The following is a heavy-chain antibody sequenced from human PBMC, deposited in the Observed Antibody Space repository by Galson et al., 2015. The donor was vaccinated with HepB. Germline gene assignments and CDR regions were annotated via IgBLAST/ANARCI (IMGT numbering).Heavy chain of an antibody. CDR3: ARVSGAYTYGRY. Sequence: SLRLSCAASGFTFSRYWMSWFRQAPGKGLEWVATIDGDGNEKPYMDSVKGRFTISRDNAMNLLHLQMNSLRVEDTAIYCCARVSGAYTYGRYWGQGTLVSVSS. CDR2: IDGDGNEK. D-gene: IGHD5-18*01. CDR1: GFTFSRYW. J-gene: IGHJ4*02. V-gene: IGHV3-7*03.